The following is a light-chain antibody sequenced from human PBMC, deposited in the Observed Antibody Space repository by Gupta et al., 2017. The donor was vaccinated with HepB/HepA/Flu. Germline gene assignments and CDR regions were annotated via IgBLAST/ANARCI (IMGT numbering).Light chain of an antibody. Sequence: DIQMTESPVSLSASVADRVTITCRASQSISSFLKWYQQKPGKAPKLLIYGASSVERGVPSRFSGSGSGTDFTLGITRPQPESFATYYCQQRDSTPITFGGGTKVEIK. CDR3: QQRDSTPIT. CDR2: GAS. CDR1: QSISSF. J-gene: IGKJ4*01. V-gene: IGKV1-39*01.